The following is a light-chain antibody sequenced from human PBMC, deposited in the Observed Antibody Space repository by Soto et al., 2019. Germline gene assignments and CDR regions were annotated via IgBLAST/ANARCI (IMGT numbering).Light chain of an antibody. CDR2: DAS. CDR1: QDISNY. J-gene: IGKJ2*01. CDR3: QQYGF. V-gene: IGKV1-33*01. Sequence: DLQMTQSPSSLSASVGDRVTITCQASQDISNYLNWYQQKPGKAPKLLIYDASNLETGVPSRFSGSGSGTDFTFTISSLQPEDIATYYCQQYGFFGQGTKLEIK.